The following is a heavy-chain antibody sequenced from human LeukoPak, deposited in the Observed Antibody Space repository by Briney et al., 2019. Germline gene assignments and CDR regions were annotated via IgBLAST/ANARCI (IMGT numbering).Heavy chain of an antibody. J-gene: IGHJ4*02. CDR2: INHSGST. CDR1: GGSFSGYY. CDR3: ARTDDDVWGSFRPSATHFDD. Sequence: SETLSLTCAVYGGSFSGYYWSWIRQPPGKGLEWIGEINHSGSTNYNPSLKSRVTISVDTSKNQFSLNLNSVTAADTAVYYCARTDDDVWGSFRPSATHFDDCRQGILVTVSS. V-gene: IGHV4-34*01. D-gene: IGHD3-16*01.